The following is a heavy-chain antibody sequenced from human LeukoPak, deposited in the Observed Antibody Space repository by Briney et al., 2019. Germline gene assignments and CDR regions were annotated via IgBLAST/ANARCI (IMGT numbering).Heavy chain of an antibody. CDR1: GFTFSSYG. Sequence: QPGRSLRLSCAASGFTFSSYGMHWVRQAPGKGLEWVAVIWYDGSNKYYADSVKGRFTISRDNSKNTLYLQMNSLRAEDTAVYYCARESKYSYGRTIDYWGQGTLVTVSS. V-gene: IGHV3-33*01. J-gene: IGHJ4*02. D-gene: IGHD5-18*01. CDR3: ARESKYSYGRTIDY. CDR2: IWYDGSNK.